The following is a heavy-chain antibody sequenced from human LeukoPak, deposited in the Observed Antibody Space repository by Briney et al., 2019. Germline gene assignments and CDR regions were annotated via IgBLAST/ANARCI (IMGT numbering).Heavy chain of an antibody. CDR3: ARGATNWGPFYFDY. CDR1: GYTFFAYY. D-gene: IGHD7-27*01. V-gene: IGHV1-2*02. J-gene: IGHJ4*02. Sequence: ASVKVSCKACGYTFFAYYSHWVRQAPGQGLEWMGWINPDSGGTNYAQKFQGRVTLTRDTSISTAYMDLTRLKSDDTAVYYCARGATNWGPFYFDYWGRGTQVTVSS. CDR2: INPDSGGT.